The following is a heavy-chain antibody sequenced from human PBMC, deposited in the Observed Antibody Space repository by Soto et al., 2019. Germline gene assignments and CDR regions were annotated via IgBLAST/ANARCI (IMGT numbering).Heavy chain of an antibody. Sequence: LSLTFTVSGGSISSSSYYWGWIRQPPGKGLEWIGSIYYSGSTYYNPSLKSRVTISVDTSKNQFSLKLSSVTAADTAVYYCARQYGGNSGYFDYWGQGTLVTVSS. CDR1: GGSISSSSYY. CDR2: IYYSGST. D-gene: IGHD2-21*02. J-gene: IGHJ4*02. CDR3: ARQYGGNSGYFDY. V-gene: IGHV4-39*01.